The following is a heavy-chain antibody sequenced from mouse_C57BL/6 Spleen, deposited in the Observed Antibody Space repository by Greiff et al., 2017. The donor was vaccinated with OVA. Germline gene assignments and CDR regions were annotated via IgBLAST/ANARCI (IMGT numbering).Heavy chain of an antibody. CDR2: IDPSDSYT. D-gene: IGHD2-4*01. CDR1: GYTFTSYW. V-gene: IGHV1-50*01. J-gene: IGHJ2*01. Sequence: QVQLKQPGAELVKPGASVKLSCKASGYTFTSYWMQWVKQRPGQGLEWIGEIDPSDSYTNYNQKFKGKATLTVDTSSSTAYMQLSSLTSEDSAVYYCASGGYYDYDVVDYWGQGTTLTVSS. CDR3: ASGGYYDYDVVDY.